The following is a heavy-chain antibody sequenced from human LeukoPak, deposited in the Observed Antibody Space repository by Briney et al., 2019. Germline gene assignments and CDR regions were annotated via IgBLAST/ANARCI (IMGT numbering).Heavy chain of an antibody. J-gene: IGHJ4*02. Sequence: GGSLRLSCAASGNSGFTFSNRWTSWVRQAPGKGLEWVANINPDGSQKHYVDSVKGRFTISRENAKNSLYLQMNSLRAEDTAVYFCASDEFRGGQGTLVTVSS. CDR2: INPDGSQK. CDR3: ASDEFR. D-gene: IGHD3-10*01. V-gene: IGHV3-7*01. CDR1: GNSGFTFSNRW.